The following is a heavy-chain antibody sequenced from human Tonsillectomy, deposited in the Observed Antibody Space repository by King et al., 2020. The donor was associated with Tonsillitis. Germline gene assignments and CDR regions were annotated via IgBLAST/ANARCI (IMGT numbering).Heavy chain of an antibody. CDR3: AKEVAVAGGVLYFDY. V-gene: IGHV3-23*04. D-gene: IGHD6-19*01. Sequence: VQLVQSGGGLVQPGGSLRLSCAASGFTFSSYAMSWVRQAPGKGLEWVSAVSGSGGSTYDADSVKGRFTISRDNSKNTLHLKMNSLRAEDTAVYYCAKEVAVAGGVLYFDYWGQGTLVTVSS. J-gene: IGHJ4*02. CDR1: GFTFSSYA. CDR2: VSGSGGST.